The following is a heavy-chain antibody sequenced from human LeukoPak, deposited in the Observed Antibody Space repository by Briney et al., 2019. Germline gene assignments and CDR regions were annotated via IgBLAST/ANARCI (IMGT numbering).Heavy chain of an antibody. D-gene: IGHD5-24*01. V-gene: IGHV4-59*01. CDR1: GGSISSYY. CDR2: IYDSGST. CDR3: ARGRLQFGY. J-gene: IGHJ4*02. Sequence: PSETLSLTCTVSGGSISSYYWSWIRQPPGKGLEWIGYIYDSGSTNYNPSLKSRVTISVDTSKNQFSLKLSSVTAADTAVYYCARGRLQFGYWGQGTLATVSS.